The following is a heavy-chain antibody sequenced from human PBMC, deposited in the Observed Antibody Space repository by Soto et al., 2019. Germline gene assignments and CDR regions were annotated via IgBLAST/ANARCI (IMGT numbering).Heavy chain of an antibody. D-gene: IGHD6-19*01. J-gene: IGHJ4*02. CDR3: AKVFGYTSGWYFDY. CDR2: VLYDGSKT. V-gene: IGHV3-30*18. CDR1: GFTFNTYG. Sequence: ESGGGVVQPGSSLRLSCAASGFTFNTYGMHWVRQAPGRGLEWVAVVLYDGSKTYYADSVKGRFTISRDNSKNTLFLQMNSLRPEDTAVYYCAKVFGYTSGWYFDYWGQGTPVTVSS.